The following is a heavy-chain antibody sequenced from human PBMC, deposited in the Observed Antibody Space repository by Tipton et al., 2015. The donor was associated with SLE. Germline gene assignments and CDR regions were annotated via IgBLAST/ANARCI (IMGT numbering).Heavy chain of an antibody. J-gene: IGHJ4*02. V-gene: IGHV4-34*01. D-gene: IGHD3-22*01. CDR2: INHSGST. CDR3: ARGLTMIVVAWGY. CDR1: GGSFSGYY. Sequence: TLSLTCAVYGGSFSGYYWSWIRQPPGKGLEWIGEINHSGSTNYNPSFKSRVTISVDTSKNQFSLKLSSVTAADTAVYYCARGLTMIVVAWGYWGQGTLVTVSS.